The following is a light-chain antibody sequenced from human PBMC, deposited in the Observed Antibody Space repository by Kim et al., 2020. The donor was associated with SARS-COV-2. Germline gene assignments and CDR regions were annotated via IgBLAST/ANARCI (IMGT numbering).Light chain of an antibody. V-gene: IGKV3-11*01. CDR1: QSVSSY. J-gene: IGKJ5*01. Sequence: EIVLTQSPATLSLSPGERATLSCRASQSVSSYLAWYQQKPVQAPRLLIYDASNRATGIPARFSGSGSGTDFTLTISSLEPEDFAVYYCQQRSNWITFGQGTRLEIK. CDR2: DAS. CDR3: QQRSNWIT.